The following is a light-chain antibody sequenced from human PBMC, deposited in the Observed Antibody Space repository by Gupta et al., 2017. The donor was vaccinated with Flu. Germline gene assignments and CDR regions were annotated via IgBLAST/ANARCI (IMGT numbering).Light chain of an antibody. CDR2: YKSVSDN. J-gene: IGLJ3*02. Sequence: ECYHLNSWNQPQQGQGYKSVSDNQLGSGVPVRFSGSKDASANAGILLISGLQAEDEADYYCRTCDSGAWVFGGGTKVTVL. V-gene: IGLV5-45*01. CDR3: RTCDSGAWV.